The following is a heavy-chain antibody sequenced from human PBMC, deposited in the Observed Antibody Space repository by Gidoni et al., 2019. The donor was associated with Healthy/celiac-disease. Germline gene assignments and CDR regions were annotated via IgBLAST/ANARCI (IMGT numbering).Heavy chain of an antibody. CDR1: GSTFTSYG. Sequence: QVQLVQSGAEVKKPGASVKVSCKASGSTFTSYGISWVRQAPGQGLEWMGWISAYNGNTNYAQKLQGRVTMTTDTSTSTAYMELRSLRSDDTAVYYCARGSPLVTAGPHLDWFDPWGQGTLVTVSS. V-gene: IGHV1-18*01. CDR3: ARGSPLVTAGPHLDWFDP. J-gene: IGHJ5*02. CDR2: ISAYNGNT. D-gene: IGHD6-13*01.